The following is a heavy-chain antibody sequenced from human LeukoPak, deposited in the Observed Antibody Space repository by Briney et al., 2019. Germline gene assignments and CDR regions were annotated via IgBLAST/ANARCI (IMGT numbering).Heavy chain of an antibody. CDR1: GFTVSSNY. Sequence: GGSLRLSCAASGFTVSSNYMCWVRQAPGKGLEWVSVIYSGGSTYYADSVKGRFTISRDNSKNTLYLQMNSLRPEDTAVYYCARDLPPAPWNGMDVWGQGTTVTVSS. V-gene: IGHV3-53*01. J-gene: IGHJ6*02. CDR3: ARDLPPAPWNGMDV. CDR2: IYSGGST. D-gene: IGHD2-2*01.